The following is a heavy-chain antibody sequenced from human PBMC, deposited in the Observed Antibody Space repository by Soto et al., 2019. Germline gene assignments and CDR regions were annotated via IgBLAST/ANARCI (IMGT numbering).Heavy chain of an antibody. D-gene: IGHD6-19*01. CDR3: ARGREQWLVTFDY. CDR1: GYTFTGYY. CDR2: INPNSGGP. V-gene: IGHV1-2*04. J-gene: IGHJ4*02. Sequence: ASVKVSCKASGYTFTGYYMHWVRQAPGQGLEWMGWINPNSGGPNYAQKFQGCVTMTRDTSISTAYMELSRLRSDDTAVYYCARGREQWLVTFDYWGQGTLVTVSS.